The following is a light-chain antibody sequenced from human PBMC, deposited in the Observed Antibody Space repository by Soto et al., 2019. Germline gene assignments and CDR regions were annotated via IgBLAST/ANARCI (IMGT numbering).Light chain of an antibody. CDR1: SSDVGGYNF. CDR3: NSYADSNNFV. J-gene: IGLJ1*01. CDR2: EVS. V-gene: IGLV2-8*01. Sequence: QSVLTQPPSASGSLGQSVTISCTGTSSDVGGYNFVSWYQQHPGKAPKLMIYEVSKRPSGVPDRFSGSKSGNMASLTVSGLQAEDEADYYCNSYADSNNFVFGSGTKLTVL.